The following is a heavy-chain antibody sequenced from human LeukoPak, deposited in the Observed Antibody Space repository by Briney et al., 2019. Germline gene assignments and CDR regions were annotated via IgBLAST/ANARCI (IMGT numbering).Heavy chain of an antibody. J-gene: IGHJ6*03. V-gene: IGHV3-48*04. D-gene: IGHD3-9*01. CDR3: ARAGDILTGPYYYMDV. CDR1: GFTFSSYS. CDR2: ISSSGSTI. Sequence: GGSLRLSCAASGFTFSSYSMNWVRQAPGKGLEWVSYISSSGSTIYYADSVKGRFTISRDNAKNSLYLQMNSLRAEDTAVYYCARAGDILTGPYYYMDVWGKGTTVTVSS.